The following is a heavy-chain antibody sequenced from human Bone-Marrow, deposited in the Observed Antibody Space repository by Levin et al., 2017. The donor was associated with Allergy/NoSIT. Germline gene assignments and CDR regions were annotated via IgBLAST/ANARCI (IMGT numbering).Heavy chain of an antibody. J-gene: IGHJ4*02. D-gene: IGHD5-12*01. CDR3: ASGSIVATAHHYYFDY. Sequence: SETLSLTCTVSGGSISSYYWSWIRQPPGKGLEWIGYIYYSGSTNYNPSLKSRVTISVDTSKNQFSLKLSSVTAADTAVYYCASGSIVATAHHYYFDYWGQGTLVTVSS. V-gene: IGHV4-59*01. CDR1: GGSISSYY. CDR2: IYYSGST.